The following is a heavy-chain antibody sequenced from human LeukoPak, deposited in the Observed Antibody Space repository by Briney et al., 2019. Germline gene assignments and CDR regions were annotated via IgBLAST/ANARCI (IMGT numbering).Heavy chain of an antibody. CDR2: VRHDGSNI. CDR3: AKTGFQWGEYFYYMDV. D-gene: IGHD1-14*01. CDR1: GFTFSNYA. J-gene: IGHJ6*03. V-gene: IGHV3-30*02. Sequence: PGGSLRLSCAASGFTFSNYAMHWVRQAPGKGLEWVAFVRHDGSNIYYADSVKGRFTISRDNSKNTLYLQMNSLIPEDTAVYYCAKTGFQWGEYFYYMDVWGKGTTVTVSS.